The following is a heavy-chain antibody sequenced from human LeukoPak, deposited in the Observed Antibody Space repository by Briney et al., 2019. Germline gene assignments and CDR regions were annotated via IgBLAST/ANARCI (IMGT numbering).Heavy chain of an antibody. Sequence: ASVKVSCKASGYTFTSYDINWVRQATGPGLEWMGWMNPNSGNTGYAQKFQGRVTITRNTSISTDYMKLSSLRTEEWTVYCSTRAPGDSYGYDTQGYWGQGALVTVSS. V-gene: IGHV1-8*03. CDR3: TRAPGDSYGYDTQGY. D-gene: IGHD5-18*01. CDR1: GYTFTSYD. CDR2: MNPNSGNT. J-gene: IGHJ4*02.